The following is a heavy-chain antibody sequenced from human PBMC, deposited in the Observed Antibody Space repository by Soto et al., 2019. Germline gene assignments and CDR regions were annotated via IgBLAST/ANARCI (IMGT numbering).Heavy chain of an antibody. CDR3: AKSWSPIQLWFGNRYFDL. CDR1: GYTFTSYD. D-gene: IGHD5-18*01. V-gene: IGHV1-8*01. Sequence: ASVKVSCKASGYTFTSYDINWVRQATGQGLEWMGWMNPNSGNTGYAQKFQGRVTMTRNTSISTAYMELSSLRSEDTAVYYCAKSWSPIQLWFGNRYFDLWGRGTLVTVSS. J-gene: IGHJ2*01. CDR2: MNPNSGNT.